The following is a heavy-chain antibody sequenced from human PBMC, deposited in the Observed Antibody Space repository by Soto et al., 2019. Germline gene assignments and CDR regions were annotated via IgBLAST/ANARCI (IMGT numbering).Heavy chain of an antibody. CDR2: IYYSGST. CDR1: GGSFNDYY. Sequence: SETLSLTCAIYGGSFNDYYWSWIRQPPGKGLEWIGYIYYSGSTYYNPSLKSRVTISVDTSKNQFSLKLSSVTAADTAVYYCARGNYEISTSCFDYWGQGTLVTVSS. D-gene: IGHD2-2*01. J-gene: IGHJ4*02. V-gene: IGHV4-34*09. CDR3: ARGNYEISTSCFDY.